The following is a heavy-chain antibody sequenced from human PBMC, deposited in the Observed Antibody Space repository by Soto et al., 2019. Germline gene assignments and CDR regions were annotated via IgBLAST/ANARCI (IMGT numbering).Heavy chain of an antibody. Sequence: QIQLLQSGAEVKKPGASLKVNCKASGYTFRNFGISWVRQAPGQGLEWMGCISAYNANANYALKFQGRLTMTAATSTSTAYMELRCLRSDDTAVYYCARENSYFDYWGQGTLVTVSS. J-gene: IGHJ4*02. CDR3: ARENSYFDY. CDR2: ISAYNANA. V-gene: IGHV1-18*01. CDR1: GYTFRNFG.